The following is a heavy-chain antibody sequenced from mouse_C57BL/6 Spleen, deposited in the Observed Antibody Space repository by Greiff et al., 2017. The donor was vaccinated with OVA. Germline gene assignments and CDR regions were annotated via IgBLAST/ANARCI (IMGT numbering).Heavy chain of an antibody. CDR2: IYPRDGST. D-gene: IGHD4-1*01. Sequence: QVQLQQSGPELVKPGASVKLSCKASGYTFTSYDINWVKQRPGQGLEWIGWIYPRDGSTQYNEKFKGKATLTVDTSSSTAYMELHSLTSEDSAVYFCARRWDVGYWGQGTTLTVSS. J-gene: IGHJ2*01. CDR3: ARRWDVGY. CDR1: GYTFTSYD. V-gene: IGHV1-85*01.